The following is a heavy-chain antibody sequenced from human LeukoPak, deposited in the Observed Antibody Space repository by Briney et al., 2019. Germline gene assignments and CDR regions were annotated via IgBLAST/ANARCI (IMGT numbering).Heavy chain of an antibody. J-gene: IGHJ6*03. CDR3: ARRTILYYYYYMDV. D-gene: IGHD3-9*01. V-gene: IGHV4-34*01. CDR1: GGSFSGYY. CDR2: INHSGST. Sequence: PSETLSLTCAVYGGSFSGYYWSWIRQPPGRGLEWIGEINHSGSTNYNPSLKSRVTISVDTSKNQFSLKLSSVTAADTAVYYCARRTILYYYYYMDVWGKGTTVTISS.